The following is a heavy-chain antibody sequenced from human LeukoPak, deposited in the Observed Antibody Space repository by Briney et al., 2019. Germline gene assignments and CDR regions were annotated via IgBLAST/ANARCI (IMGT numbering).Heavy chain of an antibody. V-gene: IGHV4-59*01. D-gene: IGHD6-13*01. CDR3: ARGEQQLVETSYYYCYGMDV. J-gene: IGHJ6*02. CDR2: IYYSGST. CDR1: GGSISSYY. Sequence: SETLSLTCTVSGGSISSYYWSWIRQPPGKGLEWIGYIYYSGSTNYNPSLKSRVTISVDTSKNQFSLKLSSVTAADTAVYYCARGEQQLVETSYYYCYGMDVWGQGTTVTVSS.